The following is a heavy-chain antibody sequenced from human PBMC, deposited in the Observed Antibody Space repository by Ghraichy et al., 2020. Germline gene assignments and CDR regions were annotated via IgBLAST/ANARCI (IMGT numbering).Heavy chain of an antibody. D-gene: IGHD2-15*01. CDR1: GLTISSNY. CDR3: AREHITRTCSGGRCYVSVNGDFDP. CDR2: IYDDGDT. Sequence: GGSLRLSCAASGLTISSNYMSWVRQAPGKGLEWVSFIYDDGDTYYADSVNGRFTISSDDFKNTVYLQMNNLRAEDTAVYYCAREHITRTCSGGRCYVSVNGDFDPWGQGTLVTVSS. J-gene: IGHJ5*02. V-gene: IGHV3-53*01.